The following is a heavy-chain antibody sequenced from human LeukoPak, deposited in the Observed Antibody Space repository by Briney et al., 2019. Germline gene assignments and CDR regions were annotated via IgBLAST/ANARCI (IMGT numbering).Heavy chain of an antibody. V-gene: IGHV3-74*01. CDR3: ARDLTWDYGDSNDAFDI. CDR2: INSDGSST. J-gene: IGHJ3*02. D-gene: IGHD4-17*01. CDR1: GFTFSSYW. Sequence: GGSLRLSCEVSGFTFSSYWMHWVRQAPGKGLVWVSRINSDGSSTSYADSVKGRFTISRDNAKNTLYLQMNSLRAEDTAVYYCARDLTWDYGDSNDAFDIWGQGTMVTVSS.